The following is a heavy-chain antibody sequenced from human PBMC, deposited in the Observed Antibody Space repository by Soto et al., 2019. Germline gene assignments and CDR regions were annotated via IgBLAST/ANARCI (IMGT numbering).Heavy chain of an antibody. CDR1: GFTVSSNY. J-gene: IGHJ4*02. D-gene: IGHD6-13*01. CDR2: IYSGGST. CDR3: ARGSSWTYTFDY. Sequence: EVQLVESGGGLVQPGGSLRLSCAASGFTVSSNYMSWVRQAPGKGLEWVSVIYSGGSTYYADSVKGRFTISRDNSKNTLYLQMYSLRAEDTAVYYCARGSSWTYTFDYWGQGTLVTVSS. V-gene: IGHV3-66*01.